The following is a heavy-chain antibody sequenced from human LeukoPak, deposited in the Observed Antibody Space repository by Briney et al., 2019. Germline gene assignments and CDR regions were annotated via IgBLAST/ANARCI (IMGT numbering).Heavy chain of an antibody. CDR2: IDPSDSYT. D-gene: IGHD6-13*01. J-gene: IGHJ5*01. Sequence: PGESLKISCKGSGYDFSCYWITWVRQLPGKGLEWMGRIDPSDSYTNYSPSFQGHVTISADRSISTAYLQWTSLKASDAAIYYCARHRYSSSWYDSWGQGTLVTVSS. CDR3: ARHRYSSSWYDS. CDR1: GYDFSCYW. V-gene: IGHV5-10-1*01.